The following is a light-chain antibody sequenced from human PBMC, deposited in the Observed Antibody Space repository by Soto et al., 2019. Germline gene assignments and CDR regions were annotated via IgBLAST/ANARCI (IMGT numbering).Light chain of an antibody. J-gene: IGKJ2*01. CDR3: QQGVT. CDR1: QSVSSY. Sequence: EIVLTQSPATLSLSPGERATLSCRASQSVSSYLAWYQQKPGQAPRLLIYDASNWATGIPDRFSGSGSGTDFTLTIRSLEPEDFAVYSCQQGVTFGQGTKLDIK. CDR2: DAS. V-gene: IGKV3-11*01.